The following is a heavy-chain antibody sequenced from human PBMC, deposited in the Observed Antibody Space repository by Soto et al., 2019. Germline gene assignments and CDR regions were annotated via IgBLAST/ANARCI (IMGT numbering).Heavy chain of an antibody. Sequence: EVQLVESGGGLVQPGGSLRLSCAASGFSFSTAWMNWVRQAPGKGLEWVGRIKSKTDDGTIDYAAPVKGRFTISRDDSKNTLYLQMNSLKTEDTAVYYCTTIWSGSFDCWGLGTLVTVSS. CDR3: TTIWSGSFDC. CDR1: GFSFSTAW. J-gene: IGHJ4*02. D-gene: IGHD3-3*01. V-gene: IGHV3-15*07. CDR2: IKSKTDDGTI.